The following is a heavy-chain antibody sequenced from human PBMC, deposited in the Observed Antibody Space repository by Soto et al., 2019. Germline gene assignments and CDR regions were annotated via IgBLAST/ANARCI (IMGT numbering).Heavy chain of an antibody. D-gene: IGHD2-8*01. V-gene: IGHV3-7*01. CDR1: GFAFSSYW. J-gene: IGHJ4*02. CDR3: ARGSLYPGY. CDR2: MKEDESEK. Sequence: GGSLRLSCAASGFAFSSYWISWVRQAPGKGLEWVASMKEDESEKYFLDSVTGRFTISRDNAKNSLSLQMDSLGAEDTAVYYCARGSLYPGYWGQGTLVTVSS.